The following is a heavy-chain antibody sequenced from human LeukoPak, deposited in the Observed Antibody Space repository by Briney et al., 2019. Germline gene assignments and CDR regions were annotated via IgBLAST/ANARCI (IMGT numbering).Heavy chain of an antibody. CDR1: GYTFTGYY. V-gene: IGHV1-2*02. Sequence: GASVKVSCKASGYTFTGYYIHWVRQAPGQGLEWMGWIDPNSGGTNYAQKFQGRLTMTRDTSISTAYMELSGLRSDDTAVHYCARDGGVRGVIVYWGQGTLVTVSS. CDR2: IDPNSGGT. D-gene: IGHD3-10*01. CDR3: ARDGGVRGVIVY. J-gene: IGHJ4*02.